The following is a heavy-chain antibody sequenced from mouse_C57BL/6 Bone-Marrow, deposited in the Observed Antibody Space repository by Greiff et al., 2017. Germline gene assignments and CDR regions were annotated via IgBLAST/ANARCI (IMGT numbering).Heavy chain of an antibody. CDR3: ARSSNPYGDY. J-gene: IGHJ2*01. CDR2: INYDGSST. D-gene: IGHD2-5*01. CDR1: GFTFSDYY. V-gene: IGHV5-16*01. Sequence: EVKLMESEGGLVQPGSSMKLSCTASGFTFSDYYMAWVRQVPEKGLEWVANINYDGSSTYYLDSLKSRFIISRDNAKNILYLQMSSLKSEDTATYYCARSSNPYGDYWGQGTTLTVSS.